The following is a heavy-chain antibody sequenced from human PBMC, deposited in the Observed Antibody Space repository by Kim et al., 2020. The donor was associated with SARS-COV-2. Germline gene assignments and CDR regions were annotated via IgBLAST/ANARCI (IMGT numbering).Heavy chain of an antibody. CDR2: IYYSGNT. V-gene: IGHV4-59*01. CDR1: GGSISSYY. D-gene: IGHD3-22*01. J-gene: IGHJ4*02. Sequence: SETLSLTCTVSGGSISSYYWSWIRQPPGKRLEWIGYIYYSGNTNYNPSLKSRVTMSVDTSKNQFSLKLSSVTAADTAVYYCAREDYDSSGLYFGYWGQGTLVTVSS. CDR3: AREDYDSSGLYFGY.